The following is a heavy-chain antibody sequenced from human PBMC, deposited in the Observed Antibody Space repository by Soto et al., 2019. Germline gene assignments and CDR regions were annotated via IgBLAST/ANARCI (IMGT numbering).Heavy chain of an antibody. CDR3: ARDVSPGSGPYYLDAFDM. CDR2: IKKDESKK. CDR1: GFTFSDYW. J-gene: IGHJ3*02. Sequence: EVQLVESGGGLVQPGASLRLSCAASGFTFSDYWMTWVRQVPGKGLEWVANIKKDESKKSYLDSVRGRFTISRDNARNSLYLQMDSLRAEDTALYYCARDVSPGSGPYYLDAFDMWGPGTMVTVSS. D-gene: IGHD3-22*01. V-gene: IGHV3-7*05.